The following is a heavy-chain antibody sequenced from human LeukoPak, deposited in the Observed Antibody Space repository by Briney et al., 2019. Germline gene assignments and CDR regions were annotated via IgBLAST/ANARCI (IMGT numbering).Heavy chain of an antibody. V-gene: IGHV1-69*01. CDR2: IIPIFGTA. CDR1: GGTFSSYA. J-gene: IGHJ4*02. Sequence: SVKVSCKASGGTFSSYAISWVRQAPGQGLEWMGGIIPIFGTANYAQKFQGRVTITADESTSTAYMELSSLRSDGTAVYYCARRLSSWSNDYWGQGTLVTVSS. D-gene: IGHD6-6*01. CDR3: ARRLSSWSNDY.